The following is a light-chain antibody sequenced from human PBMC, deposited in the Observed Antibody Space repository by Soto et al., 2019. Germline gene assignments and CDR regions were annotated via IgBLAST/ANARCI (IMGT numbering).Light chain of an antibody. V-gene: IGKV1-39*01. CDR2: IAS. CDR1: KSISNN. Sequence: DIHMTQSPSSLSASVGDRATITCGASKSISNNLNWYHKKPGKAPNLLINIASNLHSGVPSRFSGSGSGTDFTLTISSLQPEDFATYYCQQSYSTPYTFGQGTKLDIK. CDR3: QQSYSTPYT. J-gene: IGKJ2*01.